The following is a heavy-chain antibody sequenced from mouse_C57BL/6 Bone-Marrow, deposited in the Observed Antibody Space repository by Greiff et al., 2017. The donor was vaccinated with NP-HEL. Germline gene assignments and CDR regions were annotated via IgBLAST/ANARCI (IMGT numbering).Heavy chain of an antibody. CDR2: INYDGSST. J-gene: IGHJ1*03. D-gene: IGHD1-1*01. Sequence: LVESEGGLVQPGSSMKLSCTASGFTFSDYYMAWVRQVPEKGLEWVANINYDGSSTYYLDSLKSRFIISRDNAKNILYLQMSSLKSEDTATYYCARERGSSFWYFDVWGTGTTVTVSS. CDR3: ARERGSSFWYFDV. V-gene: IGHV5-16*01. CDR1: GFTFSDYY.